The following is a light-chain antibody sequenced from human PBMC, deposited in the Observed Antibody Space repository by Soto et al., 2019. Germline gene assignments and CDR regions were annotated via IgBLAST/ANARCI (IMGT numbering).Light chain of an antibody. CDR2: GTS. Sequence: IQLTQSPSSLSASVGDRVTITCRASQDISRYLAWYQQTAGKSPKLLIYGTSTLQSRVPSRFSGIGSGTDFTLTISSLQPEDFATYYCQQLQSSPFTFGPGTKVDF. CDR1: QDISRY. V-gene: IGKV1-9*01. J-gene: IGKJ3*01. CDR3: QQLQSSPFT.